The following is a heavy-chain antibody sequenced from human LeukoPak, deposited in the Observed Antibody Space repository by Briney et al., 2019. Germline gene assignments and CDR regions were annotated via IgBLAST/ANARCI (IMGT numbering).Heavy chain of an antibody. CDR3: ARTSDYYGSGSYETD. D-gene: IGHD3-10*01. CDR1: GYTFSSYD. J-gene: IGHJ4*02. CDR2: MNPNSGNT. V-gene: IGHV1-8*03. Sequence: ASVKVSCKASGYTFSSYDINWVRQATGQGLEWMGRMNPNSGNTGYAQKFQGRVTITRNTSISTAYMELRSLRAEDTAVYYCARTSDYYGSGSYETDWGQGTLVTVSS.